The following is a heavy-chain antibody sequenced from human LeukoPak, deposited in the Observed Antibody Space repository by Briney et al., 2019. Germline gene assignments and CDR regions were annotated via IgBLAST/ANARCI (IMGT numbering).Heavy chain of an antibody. J-gene: IGHJ5*02. CDR1: GFTFSSYG. D-gene: IGHD1-26*01. CDR2: ISGSGGST. CDR3: AKDFSSYSGSYSEDWFDP. Sequence: PGGSLRLSCAASGFTFSSYGMHWVRQAPGKGLEWVSAISGSGGSTYYADSVKGRFTISRDNSKNTLYLQMNSLRAEDTAVYYCAKDFSSYSGSYSEDWFDPWGQGTLVAVSS. V-gene: IGHV3-23*01.